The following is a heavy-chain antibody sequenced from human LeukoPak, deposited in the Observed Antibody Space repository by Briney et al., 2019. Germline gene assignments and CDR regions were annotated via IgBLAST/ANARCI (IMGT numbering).Heavy chain of an antibody. V-gene: IGHV1-2*02. J-gene: IGHJ4*02. D-gene: IGHD3-22*01. CDR3: ARGALFVVVITADLDY. CDR2: INPNSGGT. Sequence: ASVEVSCKASGYTFTGYYMHWVRQAPGQGLEGMGWINPNSGGTNYAQKFQGRVTMTRDTSISTAYMELSRLRSDDTAVYYCARGALFVVVITADLDYWGQGTLVTVSS. CDR1: GYTFTGYY.